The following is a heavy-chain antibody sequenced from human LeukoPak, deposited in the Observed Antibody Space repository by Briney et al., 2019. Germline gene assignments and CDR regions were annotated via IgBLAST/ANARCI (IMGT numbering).Heavy chain of an antibody. D-gene: IGHD3-16*01. CDR3: AKHMGDSEYYGMDV. V-gene: IGHV3-23*01. CDR2: INAGGGST. Sequence: PGGSLRLSCAASGFSFSSSAMSWVRQAPGKGLEWVSTINAGGGSTYYADSVQGRFTISRENSKDTMCLQMNSLRAEDTAVYNCAKHMGDSEYYGMDVWGQGTTVTVSS. J-gene: IGHJ6*02. CDR1: GFSFSSSA.